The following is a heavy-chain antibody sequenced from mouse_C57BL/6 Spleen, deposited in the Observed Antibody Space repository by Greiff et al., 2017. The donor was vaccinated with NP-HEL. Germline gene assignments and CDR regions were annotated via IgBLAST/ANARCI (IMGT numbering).Heavy chain of an antibody. V-gene: IGHV1-80*01. CDR3: ARAGYYGSSYGYFDV. D-gene: IGHD1-1*01. J-gene: IGHJ1*03. CDR2: IYPGDGDT. Sequence: QAQLQQSGAELVKPGASVKISCKASGYAFSSYWMNWVKQRPGKGLEWIGQIYPGDGDTNYNGKFKGKATLTADKSSSTAYMQLSSLTSEDSAVYFCARAGYYGSSYGYFDVWGTGTTVTVSS. CDR1: GYAFSSYW.